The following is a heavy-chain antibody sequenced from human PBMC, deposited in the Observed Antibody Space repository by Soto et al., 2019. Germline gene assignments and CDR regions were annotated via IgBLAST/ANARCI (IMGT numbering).Heavy chain of an antibody. CDR3: AKDTYGDPRFGDY. CDR1: GFTFSSYA. Sequence: EVQLLESGGGLVQPGGSLRLSCAASGFTFSSYAMSWVRQAPGEGLEWVSAISGSGGSTYYADSVKGRFTISRDNSKNTLYLQMNSLRAEDTAVYYCAKDTYGDPRFGDYWGQGTLVTVSS. CDR2: ISGSGGST. J-gene: IGHJ4*02. D-gene: IGHD4-17*01. V-gene: IGHV3-23*01.